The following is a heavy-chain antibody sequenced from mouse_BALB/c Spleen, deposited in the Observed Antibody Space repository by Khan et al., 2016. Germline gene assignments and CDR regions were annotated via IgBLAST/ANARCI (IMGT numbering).Heavy chain of an antibody. Sequence: QIQLVQSGPELKKPGETVKISCKASGYTFTNYGMNWVKQAPGKGLKWMGWINTNTGEPTYAEEFKGRSAFTLETSASTAYLQLNNLKNEDTATYFCARGYAGSSYGFAYWGQGTLVTVSA. V-gene: IGHV9-3*02. J-gene: IGHJ3*01. CDR1: GYTFTNYG. CDR2: INTNTGEP. CDR3: ARGYAGSSYGFAY. D-gene: IGHD1-1*01.